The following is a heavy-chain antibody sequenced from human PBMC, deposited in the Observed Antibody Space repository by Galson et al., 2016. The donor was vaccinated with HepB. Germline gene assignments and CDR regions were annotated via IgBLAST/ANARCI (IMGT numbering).Heavy chain of an antibody. D-gene: IGHD4-23*01. CDR1: GGSIRSSSYY. Sequence: SETLSLTCTVSGGSIRSSSYYWGWVRQPPGKGLDWIGNIHYSGSTFYSPSLKSRVTISVDTAKNQISLRLSSVTAADTAVYYCARNYGGHNWFDPWGQGTLVTVSS. V-gene: IGHV4-39*01. CDR2: IHYSGST. J-gene: IGHJ5*02. CDR3: ARNYGGHNWFDP.